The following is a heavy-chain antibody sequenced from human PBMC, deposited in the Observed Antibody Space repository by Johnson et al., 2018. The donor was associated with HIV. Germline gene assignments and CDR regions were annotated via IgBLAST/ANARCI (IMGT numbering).Heavy chain of an antibody. D-gene: IGHD6-6*01. CDR1: GFTVSSNY. CDR2: IYSGGST. CDR3: ASPIEYSSSADAFDI. V-gene: IGHV3-66*02. Sequence: VQLVESGGGLVQPGGSLRLSCAASGFTVSSNYMSWVRQAPGKGLEWVSVIYSGGSTYYADSVKGRFTISRDNSKNTLYLQMNSLRPEDTAVYYCASPIEYSSSADAFDIWGQGTMVTVSS. J-gene: IGHJ3*02.